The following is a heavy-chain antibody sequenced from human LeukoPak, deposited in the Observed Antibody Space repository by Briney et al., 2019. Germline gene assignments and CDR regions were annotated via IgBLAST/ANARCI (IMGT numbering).Heavy chain of an antibody. D-gene: IGHD2-15*01. CDR1: GFTFSSYG. V-gene: IGHV3-30*18. CDR2: ISYDGSNK. CDR3: AKDLGRYCSGGSCYQNDY. J-gene: IGHJ4*02. Sequence: GGSLRLSCAASGFTFSSYGMHWVRQAPGKGLEWVAVISYDGSNKYYADSVKGRFTISRDNSKNTLYLQMNSLRAEDTAVYYCAKDLGRYCSGGSCYQNDYWGQGTLVTVSS.